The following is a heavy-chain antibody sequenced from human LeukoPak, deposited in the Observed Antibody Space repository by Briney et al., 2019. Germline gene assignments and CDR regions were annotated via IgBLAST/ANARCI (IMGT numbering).Heavy chain of an antibody. V-gene: IGHV1-69*05. CDR3: ARGRYCSSTSCRALYNWFDP. D-gene: IGHD2-2*01. J-gene: IGHJ5*02. CDR2: IIPIFGTA. CDR1: GGTFSSYA. Sequence: SVKVSCKASGGTFSSYAISWVRQAPGQGLEWMGGIIPIFGTANYAQKLQGRVTMTTDTSTSTAYMELRSLRSDDTAVYYCARGRYCSSTSCRALYNWFDPWGQGTLVTVSS.